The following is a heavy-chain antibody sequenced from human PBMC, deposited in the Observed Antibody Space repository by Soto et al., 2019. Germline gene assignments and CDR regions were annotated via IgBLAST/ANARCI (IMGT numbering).Heavy chain of an antibody. V-gene: IGHV3-23*01. J-gene: IGHJ4*02. Sequence: EVQLLESGGNLVQPGGSLRLSCAASGFSFDSYAMTWVRQAPGKALEWVSAISGSGRSTYYADSVKGRFTISRDNSRNTLYLQMSSLRADDTAVYFCAKDPHRGGNSYYFYFEYWGQGTLVTVSS. CDR2: ISGSGRST. CDR3: AKDPHRGGNSYYFYFEY. CDR1: GFSFDSYA. D-gene: IGHD2-21*02.